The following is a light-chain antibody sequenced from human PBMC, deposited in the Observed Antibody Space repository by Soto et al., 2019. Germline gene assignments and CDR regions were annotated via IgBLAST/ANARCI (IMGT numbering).Light chain of an antibody. J-gene: IGKJ1*01. V-gene: IGKV1-6*01. Sequence: AIQMTQSPSSLSASVGDRVTITCRASQGIRNDLGWYQQKPGKAPKLLIYAASSLQSGVPSRFRGSGSGTDFTLSISSLQHEDFATYYCLQDYNYPRTFGPGTKV. CDR3: LQDYNYPRT. CDR2: AAS. CDR1: QGIRND.